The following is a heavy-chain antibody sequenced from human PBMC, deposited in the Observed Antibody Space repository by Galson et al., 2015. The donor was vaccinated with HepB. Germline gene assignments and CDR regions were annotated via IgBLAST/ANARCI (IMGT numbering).Heavy chain of an antibody. CDR2: IIPMFGTA. D-gene: IGHD1-14*01. Sequence: SVKVSCKATGGTFSNYAINWVRQAPGEGLEWMGGIIPMFGTAKYAQKFEDRVTISADESTNTAYMELSRLRSEDTAMFYCAADLTTRNGENWFDPWGQGTLVTVSS. CDR3: AADLTTRNGENWFDP. V-gene: IGHV1-69*13. J-gene: IGHJ5*02. CDR1: GGTFSNYA.